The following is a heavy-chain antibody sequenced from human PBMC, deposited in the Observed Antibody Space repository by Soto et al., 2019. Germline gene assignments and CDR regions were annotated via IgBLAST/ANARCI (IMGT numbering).Heavy chain of an antibody. Sequence: EVQLLESGGGLVQPGVSLRLSCAASGFTFSSYAMSWVRQAPGKGLEWVSAISGSGGSTYYADSVKGRFTISSDNSKNTLYLQMNSLRDEDTAVYYCAKDQDVQGAAAGRFDYWGQGTLVTVSS. CDR2: ISGSGGST. CDR3: AKDQDVQGAAAGRFDY. J-gene: IGHJ4*02. V-gene: IGHV3-23*01. CDR1: GFTFSSYA. D-gene: IGHD6-13*01.